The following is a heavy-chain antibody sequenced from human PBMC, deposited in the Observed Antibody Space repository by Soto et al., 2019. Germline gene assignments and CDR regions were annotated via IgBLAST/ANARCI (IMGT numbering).Heavy chain of an antibody. CDR1: GFSLSTSGVG. Sequence: QITLKESGPTLVKPTQTLTLTCTFSGFSLSTSGVGVGWIRQPPGEALEWLALIYWDDDKRYSPSLKSRLTITKNTSKDQVVLTMTDMDPVDKDTYFCAHRRNVELGPVRLFDYWGQGTQVTVSS. CDR3: AHRRNVELGPVRLFDY. J-gene: IGHJ4*02. CDR2: IYWDDDK. D-gene: IGHD3-10*02. V-gene: IGHV2-5*02.